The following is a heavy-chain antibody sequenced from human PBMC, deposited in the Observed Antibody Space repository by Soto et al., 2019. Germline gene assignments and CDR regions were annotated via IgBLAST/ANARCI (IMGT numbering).Heavy chain of an antibody. V-gene: IGHV4-39*01. D-gene: IGHD3-9*01. CDR2: IYYSGST. CDR3: ARHLKVRYFDWLLPNWFDP. Sequence: SETLSLTCTVSGGSISSSSYYWGWIRQPPGKGLEWIGSIYYSGSTYYNPSLKSRATISVDTSKNQFSLKLSSVTAADTAVYYCARHLKVRYFDWLLPNWFDPWGQGTLVTVSS. J-gene: IGHJ5*02. CDR1: GGSISSSSYY.